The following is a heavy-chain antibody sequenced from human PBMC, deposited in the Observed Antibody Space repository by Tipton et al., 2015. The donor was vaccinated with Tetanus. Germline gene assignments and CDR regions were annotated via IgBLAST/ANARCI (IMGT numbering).Heavy chain of an antibody. V-gene: IGHV4-59*10. D-gene: IGHD2-8*02. CDR1: GGSITSNY. J-gene: IGHJ4*01. Sequence: TLSLTCTVSGGSITSNYWTWIRQPAGKGLEWIGRIYAPGITNYNPSLKSRVSMSVDTSKNQFSLKVSSVTAADTAVYYCARYHCTGTTCQHLDHWGQGTLVTVSS. CDR2: IYAPGIT. CDR3: ARYHCTGTTCQHLDH.